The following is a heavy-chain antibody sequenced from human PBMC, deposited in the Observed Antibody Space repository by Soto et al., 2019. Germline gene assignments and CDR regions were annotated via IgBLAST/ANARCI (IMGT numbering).Heavy chain of an antibody. V-gene: IGHV5-51*01. J-gene: IGHJ4*02. D-gene: IGHD3-9*01. CDR2: IYPGDSDT. Sequence: PGGSLQISCKGSGYSFTSYWIGWVRQMPGKGLEWIGSIYPGDSDTRYSPSFQGQVTISADKSISTAYLQWSSLKASDTAMYYCARGYYDILTGYKHWGQGTLVTVSS. CDR1: GYSFTSYW. CDR3: ARGYYDILTGYKH.